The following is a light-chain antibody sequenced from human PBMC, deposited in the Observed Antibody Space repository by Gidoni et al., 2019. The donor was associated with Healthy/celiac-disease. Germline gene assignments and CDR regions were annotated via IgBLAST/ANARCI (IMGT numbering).Light chain of an antibody. Sequence: EIVLTQSPATLSLSPGERATLSCRASQSVSSYLAWYQQKPGQAPRLLIYDASNRATGIPARFSGSGSGTDFNLTISSLEPEDFAVYYCQQRSNWPPTFGPETKVDIK. CDR3: QQRSNWPPT. J-gene: IGKJ3*01. CDR1: QSVSSY. V-gene: IGKV3-11*01. CDR2: DAS.